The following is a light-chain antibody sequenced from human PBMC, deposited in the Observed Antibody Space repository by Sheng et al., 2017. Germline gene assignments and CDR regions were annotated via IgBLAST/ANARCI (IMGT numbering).Light chain of an antibody. Sequence: SDALTQPPSVSVGPRTDGPDYLWRKTTLEIEQCIGNQQRPGQAPCPGVYDISVRPSGIPERFSGSYSENTATLTISGVGSGDEADYYCQVWDSASDQALFGGGTKTDRP. V-gene: IGLV3-21*02. CDR3: QVWDSASDQAL. CDR2: DIS. J-gene: IGLJ3*02. CDR1: TLEIE.